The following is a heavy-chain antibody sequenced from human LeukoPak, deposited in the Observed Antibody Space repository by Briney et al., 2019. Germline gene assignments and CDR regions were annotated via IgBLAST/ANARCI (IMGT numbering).Heavy chain of an antibody. J-gene: IGHJ4*02. CDR3: ARGTGTTDY. V-gene: IGHV3-33*01. Sequence: GGSLRLSCATSGCTFNSYGFHWVRQAPGKGLEWVAIIWYDGSHKSYADSVKGRFTISRDNSKNTVYLQMNTLRAEDTAVYYCARGTGTTDYWGQGTLVTVSS. D-gene: IGHD1-7*01. CDR1: GCTFNSYG. CDR2: IWYDGSHK.